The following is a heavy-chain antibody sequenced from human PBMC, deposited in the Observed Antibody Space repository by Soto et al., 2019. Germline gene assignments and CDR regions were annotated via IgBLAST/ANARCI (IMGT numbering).Heavy chain of an antibody. CDR2: ISTSSSNI. J-gene: IGHJ6*03. Sequence: EVQLVESGGGLVQPGGSLRLSCAASGFSFSYYGLNWVRQGPGKGLEWVSYISTSSSNIYYADSVKGRFTISRDNAKNSLSLQMNSLRAADTAVYYCARETSTGNYYMDVWGKGTTVTVSS. CDR1: GFSFSYYG. V-gene: IGHV3-48*01. CDR3: ARETSTGNYYMDV. D-gene: IGHD2-2*01.